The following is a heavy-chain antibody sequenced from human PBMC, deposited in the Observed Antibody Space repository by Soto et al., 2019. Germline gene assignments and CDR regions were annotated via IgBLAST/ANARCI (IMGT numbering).Heavy chain of an antibody. CDR1: GFSLSSYW. CDR3: ARLSTSAGRRDVAW. V-gene: IGHV3-7*01. CDR2: MNQDGSES. Sequence: EVQLVESGGGLVQPGGSLRLSCAASGFSLSSYWMSWVRQAPGKGLEWVANMNQDGSESYYVGSVKGRFTFTRDNAKNSLYLQMNSLRAEDTAVYYCARLSTSAGRRDVAWWGQGTGVTVSS. J-gene: IGHJ4*02. D-gene: IGHD3-16*01.